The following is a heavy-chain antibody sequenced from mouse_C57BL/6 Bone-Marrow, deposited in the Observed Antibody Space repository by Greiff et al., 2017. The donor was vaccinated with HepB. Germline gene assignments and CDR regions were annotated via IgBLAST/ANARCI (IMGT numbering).Heavy chain of an antibody. CDR2: ISYDGSN. D-gene: IGHD1-1*01. V-gene: IGHV3-6*01. CDR3: ARVTVVAYYYAMDY. CDR1: GYSITSGYY. J-gene: IGHJ4*01. Sequence: VQLQESGPGLVKPSQSLSLTCSVTGYSITSGYYWNWIRQFPGNKLEWMGYISYDGSNNYNPSLKNRISITRDTSKNQFFLKLNSVTTEDTATYYCARVTVVAYYYAMDYWGQGTSVTVSS.